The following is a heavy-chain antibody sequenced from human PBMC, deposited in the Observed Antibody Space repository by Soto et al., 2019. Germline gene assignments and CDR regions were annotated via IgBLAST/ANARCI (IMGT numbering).Heavy chain of an antibody. CDR2: INHSGST. D-gene: IGHD5-18*01. V-gene: IGHV4-34*01. Sequence: SETLSLTCAVYGGSFSGYYWSWIRQPPGKGLEWIGEINHSGSTSYNPSLKSRVTISVDTSKNQFSLKLSSVTAADTAVYYCARSSYGYGMDVWGQGTTVTVSS. J-gene: IGHJ6*02. CDR3: ARSSYGYGMDV. CDR1: GGSFSGYY.